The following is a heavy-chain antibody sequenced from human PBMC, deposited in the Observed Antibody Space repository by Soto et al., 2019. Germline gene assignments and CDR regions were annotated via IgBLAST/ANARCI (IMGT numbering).Heavy chain of an antibody. D-gene: IGHD4-17*01. CDR3: ARASYYGDYFAFDI. CDR2: INPNSGGT. J-gene: IGHJ3*02. Sequence: QVRLVQSGAEVKKPGASVKVSCKASGYTFTGYYMHWVRQAPGQGLEWMGWINPNSGGTNYAQKFQGWVTMTRDTSISTAYMELSRLRSDDTAVYYCARASYYGDYFAFDIWGQGTMVTVSS. V-gene: IGHV1-2*04. CDR1: GYTFTGYY.